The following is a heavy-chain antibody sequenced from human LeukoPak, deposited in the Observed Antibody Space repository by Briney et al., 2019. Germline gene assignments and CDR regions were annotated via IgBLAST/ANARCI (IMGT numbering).Heavy chain of an antibody. CDR3: AKDFGSSWSTFDY. CDR2: ISSSGSTI. D-gene: IGHD6-13*01. V-gene: IGHV3-48*03. CDR1: GFTFSSYE. Sequence: PGGSLRLSCAASGFTFSSYEMNWVRQAPGKGLEWVSYISSSGSTIYYADSVKGRFTISRDNSKNTLYLQMNSLRPEDTAVYYCAKDFGSSWSTFDYWGQGTQVTVSS. J-gene: IGHJ4*02.